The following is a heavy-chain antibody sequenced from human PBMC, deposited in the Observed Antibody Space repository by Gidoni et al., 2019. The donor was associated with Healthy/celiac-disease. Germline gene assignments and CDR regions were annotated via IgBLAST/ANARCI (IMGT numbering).Heavy chain of an antibody. CDR2: ISWNSGSI. V-gene: IGHV3-9*01. CDR3: AKAPLPYSSLDY. Sequence: EVQLVESGGGLVKPGRSLRLSCAASGFTFDDYAMHWVRQAPEKGLEWVSGISWNSGSIGYADSVKGRFTISRDNAKNSLYLQMNSLRAEDTALYYCAKAPLPYSSLDYWGQGTLVTVSS. D-gene: IGHD6-13*01. CDR1: GFTFDDYA. J-gene: IGHJ4*02.